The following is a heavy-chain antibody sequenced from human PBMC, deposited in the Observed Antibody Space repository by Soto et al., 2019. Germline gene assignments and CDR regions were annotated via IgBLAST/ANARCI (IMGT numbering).Heavy chain of an antibody. CDR3: AKSSLDSYYYYGMDV. Sequence: EVQLLESGGGLVQPGGSLRLSCAASGFTFGSYAMSWVRQAPGKGLEWVSAISGSGGSTYYADSVKGRFTISRDNSKNTLYLQMNSLRAEDTAVYYCAKSSLDSYYYYGMDVWGQGTTVTVSS. D-gene: IGHD2-2*01. CDR1: GFTFGSYA. CDR2: ISGSGGST. J-gene: IGHJ6*02. V-gene: IGHV3-23*01.